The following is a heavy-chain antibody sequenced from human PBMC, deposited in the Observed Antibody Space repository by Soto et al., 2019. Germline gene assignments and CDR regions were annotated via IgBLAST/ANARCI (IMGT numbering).Heavy chain of an antibody. Sequence: QVQLQESGPGLVKPSETLSLTCTVSGGFISSYYWSWIRQPPGKGLEWIGYIYYSGSTNYNPSLKRRVTISVDTSKNPFSLKLSSVTAADTAVYYCARRYGPGFDYWGQGTLVTVSS. V-gene: IGHV4-59*08. CDR2: IYYSGST. D-gene: IGHD4-17*01. CDR3: ARRYGPGFDY. J-gene: IGHJ4*02. CDR1: GGFISSYY.